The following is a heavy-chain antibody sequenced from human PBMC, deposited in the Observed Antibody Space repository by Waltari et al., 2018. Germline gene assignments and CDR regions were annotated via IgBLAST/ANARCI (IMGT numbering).Heavy chain of an antibody. CDR2: IVVGSGNT. J-gene: IGHJ6*02. V-gene: IGHV1-58*01. CDR3: GYGDYYYYYVMDV. Sequence: QMQLVQSGPEVKKPGTSVKVSCKASGFTFTRSAVQWVRQARGQRLEWIGWIVVGSGNTNYAQKFRERVTITRDMSTSTAYMELSSLRSEDTAVYYCGYGDYYYYYVMDVWGQGTSVTVSS. CDR1: GFTFTRSA. D-gene: IGHD4-17*01.